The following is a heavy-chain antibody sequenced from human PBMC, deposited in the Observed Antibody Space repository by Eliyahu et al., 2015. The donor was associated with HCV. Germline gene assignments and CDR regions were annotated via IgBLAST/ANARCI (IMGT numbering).Heavy chain of an antibody. CDR2: INGGHGNT. D-gene: IGHD3-10*01. Sequence: QVQLVQSAAELKKPGASVKISCKASGYTFTSYAIHWVRQAPGQSLEWMGWINGGHGNTKYSQKFQGRLTITRDTSATTAYMELSSLRSEDTSVYFCARDLFDSCDYWGQGTLVTVSS. J-gene: IGHJ4*02. V-gene: IGHV1-3*01. CDR3: ARDLFDSCDY. CDR1: GYTFTSYA.